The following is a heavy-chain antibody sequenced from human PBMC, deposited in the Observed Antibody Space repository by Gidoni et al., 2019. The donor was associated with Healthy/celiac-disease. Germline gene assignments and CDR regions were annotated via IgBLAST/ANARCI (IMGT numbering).Heavy chain of an antibody. D-gene: IGHD3-22*01. CDR1: GFTFSSYG. Sequence: QVQLVESGGGVVQPGRSLRLSCAASGFTFSSYGRHWVRQAPGKGLEWVSVISYDGSNKYYADSVKGRFTISRDNSKNTLYLQMNSLRAEDTAVYYCAKEEYYYDSSGYSSLRVKDAFDIWGQGTMVTVSS. J-gene: IGHJ3*02. CDR3: AKEEYYYDSSGYSSLRVKDAFDI. CDR2: ISYDGSNK. V-gene: IGHV3-30*18.